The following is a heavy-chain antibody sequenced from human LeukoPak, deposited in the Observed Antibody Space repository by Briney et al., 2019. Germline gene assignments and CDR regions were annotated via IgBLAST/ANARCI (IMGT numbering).Heavy chain of an antibody. CDR3: ARSMAFMDV. CDR1: GYTFTNHD. CDR2: MNPKSGNT. J-gene: IGHJ6*03. D-gene: IGHD2/OR15-2a*01. V-gene: IGHV1-8*01. Sequence: GASVKVSCKASGYTFTNHDINWVRQASGQGLEWMGWMNPKSGNTGYLQKFQGRVTMTRDTSMSTAFMELSSLTSEDTAVYYCARSMAFMDVWGKGTTVTVSS.